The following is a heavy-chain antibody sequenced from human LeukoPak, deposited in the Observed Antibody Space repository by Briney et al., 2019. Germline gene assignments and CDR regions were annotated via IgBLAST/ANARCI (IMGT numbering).Heavy chain of an antibody. Sequence: PSETLSLTCTVSGGSISSYYWSWIRQSAGKGLEWIGRIYTSGSTNYNPSLKSRVTISIDTSKNHFSLKLNSVTATDTAIYYCAREWELLPYSVLDIWGQGTMVAVSS. J-gene: IGHJ3*02. CDR1: GGSISSYY. D-gene: IGHD1-26*01. CDR3: AREWELLPYSVLDI. CDR2: IYTSGST. V-gene: IGHV4-4*07.